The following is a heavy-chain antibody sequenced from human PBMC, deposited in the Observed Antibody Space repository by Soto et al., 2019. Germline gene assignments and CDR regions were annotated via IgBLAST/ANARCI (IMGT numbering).Heavy chain of an antibody. CDR2: IFGGGGDT. CDR1: GFTFSNYA. CDR3: AKYGSKSSPPYLDY. Sequence: EVQLLESGGGLVQPGGSLRLSCAVSGFTFSNYAVGWVRQAPGMGLEWVSSIFGGGGDTYYTDSVKGRFTISRDSSENTVFLQMNSLRAEDTALYYCAKYGSKSSPPYLDYWGQGTLVTVSS. V-gene: IGHV3-23*01. D-gene: IGHD6-13*01. J-gene: IGHJ4*02.